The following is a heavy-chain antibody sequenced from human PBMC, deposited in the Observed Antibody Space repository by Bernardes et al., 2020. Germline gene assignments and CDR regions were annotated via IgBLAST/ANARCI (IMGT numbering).Heavy chain of an antibody. V-gene: IGHV3-23*01. J-gene: IGHJ3*02. CDR3: AKEGGYDYGRAFDI. CDR1: GFTFRSSA. CDR2: ISGSGGST. Sequence: SLCLSCAASGFTFRSSAMSWVRQAPGPGLEWVSAISGSGGSTYYADSVKGRFTISRDNSKNTLYLQMNSLRAEDTAVYYCAKEGGYDYGRAFDIWGQGTMVTVSS. D-gene: IGHD5-12*01.